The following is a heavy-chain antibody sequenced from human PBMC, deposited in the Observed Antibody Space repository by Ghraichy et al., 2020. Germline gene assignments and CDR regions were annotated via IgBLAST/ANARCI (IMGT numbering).Heavy chain of an antibody. CDR2: ITGRGDSA. Sequence: LSLTCAASGFTFSNYFMSWVRRVPGKGLEWVSAITGRGDSAYYADSVKGRFTIARDNSNNMLYLQMSGLRAEDTATYFCAKNRGNMDPYFDYWGRGTVVNVSS. V-gene: IGHV3-23*01. CDR1: GFTFSNYF. D-gene: IGHD2/OR15-2a*01. CDR3: AKNRGNMDPYFDY. J-gene: IGHJ4*02.